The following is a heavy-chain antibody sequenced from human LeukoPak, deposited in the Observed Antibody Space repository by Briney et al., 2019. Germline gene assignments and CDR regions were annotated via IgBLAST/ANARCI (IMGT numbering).Heavy chain of an antibody. D-gene: IGHD3-10*01. Sequence: GSGPTLVNPTQTLTLTCTFSAFSLTSSGVGVGWIRQPPGKALEWLALIYWDDDKRYNPSLKSRLTITKDTSKSQVVLAMTNMDPVDTATYYCAHRLIFRGILHDAFDIWGQGTMVTVSS. V-gene: IGHV2-5*02. J-gene: IGHJ3*02. CDR3: AHRLIFRGILHDAFDI. CDR1: AFSLTSSGVG. CDR2: IYWDDDK.